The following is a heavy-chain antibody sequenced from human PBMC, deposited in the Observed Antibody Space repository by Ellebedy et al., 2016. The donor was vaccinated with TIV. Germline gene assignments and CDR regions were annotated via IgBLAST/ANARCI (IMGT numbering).Heavy chain of an antibody. D-gene: IGHD1-26*01. CDR1: GFPFNTYG. CDR2: ISGSGGRT. V-gene: IGHV3-23*01. CDR3: TKAALGTLGSPTHFDF. Sequence: PGGSLRLSCAASGFPFNTYGMSWVRQAPGKGLDWVSAISGSGGRTYYADSVKGRFPISRDNSKNTLYLQMNSLRAEDTAVYYCTKAALGTLGSPTHFDFWGQGTLVTVSS. J-gene: IGHJ4*02.